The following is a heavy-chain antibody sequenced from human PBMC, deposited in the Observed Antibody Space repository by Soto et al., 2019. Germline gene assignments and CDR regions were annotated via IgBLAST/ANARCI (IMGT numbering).Heavy chain of an antibody. CDR3: ARVFLVVTAIDY. J-gene: IGHJ4*02. Sequence: QVQLQESGPGLVKPSETLSLTCTVSGGSVSSGSYYWSWIRQPPGKGLGWIGYIYYRGSTNYNPPLKSLGTISVDTSKNQFSLKLSSVTAADTAVYYCARVFLVVTAIDYWGQGTLVTVSS. CDR2: IYYRGST. CDR1: GGSVSSGSYY. V-gene: IGHV4-61*01. D-gene: IGHD2-21*02.